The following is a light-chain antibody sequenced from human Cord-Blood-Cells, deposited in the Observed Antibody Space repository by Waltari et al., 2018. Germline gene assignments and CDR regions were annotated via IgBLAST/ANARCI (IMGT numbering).Light chain of an antibody. Sequence: EIVLTQSPGTLSLSPGERATLSCRASQSVSSSYLAWYQQKPGQAPRILIYGATSRATGIPDRFSGRGSGTDVTLTISRLEPEDFAVYYCRQYGSSPWTFGQGTKVEIK. CDR3: RQYGSSPWT. CDR1: QSVSSSY. CDR2: GAT. V-gene: IGKV3-20*01. J-gene: IGKJ1*01.